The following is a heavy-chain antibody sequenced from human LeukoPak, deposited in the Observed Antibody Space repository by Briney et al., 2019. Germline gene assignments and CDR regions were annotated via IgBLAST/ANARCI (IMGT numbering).Heavy chain of an antibody. CDR2: ISGSGGST. D-gene: IGHD3-10*01. J-gene: IGHJ4*02. CDR1: GFTFSSYA. V-gene: IGHV3-23*01. CDR3: AKSELLWFGELSDY. Sequence: GGSLRLSCAASGFTFSSYAMSWVRQAPGKGLEWVSAISGSGGSTYYADSVKGRFTISRDNSKNTLYLQMNSLRAEDTAVYYCAKSELLWFGELSDYWGQGTLVTVSS.